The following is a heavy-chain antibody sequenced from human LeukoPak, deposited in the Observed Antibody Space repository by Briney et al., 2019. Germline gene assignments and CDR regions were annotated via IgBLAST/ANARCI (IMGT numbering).Heavy chain of an antibody. V-gene: IGHV4-61*02. CDR3: ARELDYYDSSGYSTFDY. J-gene: IGHJ4*02. Sequence: SETLSLTCTVSGGSISSGTYYWTWIRQPAGKGLEWIGRIYTSGTPNYNPSLKSRVTISMDTSKNRFSLRLSSVTAADTAVYYCARELDYYDSSGYSTFDYWGQGTLVTVSS. CDR1: GGSISSGTYY. D-gene: IGHD3-22*01. CDR2: IYTSGTP.